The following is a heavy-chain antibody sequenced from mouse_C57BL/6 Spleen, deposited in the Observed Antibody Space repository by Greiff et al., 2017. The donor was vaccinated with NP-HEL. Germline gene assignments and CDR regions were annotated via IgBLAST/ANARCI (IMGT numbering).Heavy chain of an antibody. CDR2: INYDGSST. D-gene: IGHD2-2*01. Sequence: EVMLVESEGGLVQPGSSMKLSCTASGFTFSDYYMAWVRQVPEKGLEWVANINYDGSSTYYLDSLKSRFIISRDNAKNILYLQMSSLKSEDTATYYCARSTMVTTNYFDYWGQGTTLTVSS. CDR3: ARSTMVTTNYFDY. J-gene: IGHJ2*01. V-gene: IGHV5-16*01. CDR1: GFTFSDYY.